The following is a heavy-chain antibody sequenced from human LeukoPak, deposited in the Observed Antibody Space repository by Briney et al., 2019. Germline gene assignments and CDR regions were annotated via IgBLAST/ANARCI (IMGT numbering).Heavy chain of an antibody. V-gene: IGHV3-13*04. CDR2: IGIAGDT. D-gene: IGHD3-10*02. CDR1: RFTLRGYD. Sequence: PGGSLRLSCAVSRFTLRGYDMIWVGQPTGKGLEWVSAIGIAGDTYYPGSVKGRFTMSRENAKNSLYLQMNSLRAGDTDVYYCSSVNVHPFHLWGQGTMVTVSS. J-gene: IGHJ3*01. CDR3: SSVNVHPFHL.